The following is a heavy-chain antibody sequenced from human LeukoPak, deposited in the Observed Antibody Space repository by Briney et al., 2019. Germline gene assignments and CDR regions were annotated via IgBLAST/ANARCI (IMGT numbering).Heavy chain of an antibody. Sequence: PGGSLRLSCAASGFTFSSYGMHWVRQAPGKGLEWVAVISYDGSNKYYADSVKGRFTISRDNSKNTLYLQMNSLRAEDTAVYYCARETAERQQLPSRGFDYWGQGTLVTVSS. CDR1: GFTFSSYG. D-gene: IGHD6-13*01. CDR2: ISYDGSNK. CDR3: ARETAERQQLPSRGFDY. V-gene: IGHV3-30*03. J-gene: IGHJ4*02.